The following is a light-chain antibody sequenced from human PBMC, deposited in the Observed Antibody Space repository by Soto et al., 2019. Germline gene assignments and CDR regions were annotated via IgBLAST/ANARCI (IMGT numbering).Light chain of an antibody. J-gene: IGLJ1*01. CDR1: SSNIGADYE. Sequence: QSVLTQPPSVSGAPGQRVIISCTGGSSNIGADYEVHWYQQLPGTAPKLLIYGNTNRPSGVTDRFSGSKSGSSASLAITVLEAGDEAEYYCQSYDNTLKGCVFGTGTKVTVL. CDR2: GNT. CDR3: QSYDNTLKGCV. V-gene: IGLV1-40*01.